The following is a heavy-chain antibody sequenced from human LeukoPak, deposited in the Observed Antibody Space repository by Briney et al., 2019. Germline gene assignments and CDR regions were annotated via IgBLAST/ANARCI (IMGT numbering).Heavy chain of an antibody. CDR3: ARLMGERSLFDY. D-gene: IGHD1-26*01. V-gene: IGHV3-7*02. CDR2: IKQDGNEK. J-gene: IGHJ4*02. Sequence: GGSLRLSCAASGFXFSSCWMTWVRQAPGKGLEWVANIKQDGNEKYYVDSVKGRFSISRDNAKNSVYLQMHSLRAEDTAVYYCARLMGERSLFDYWGQGVLVTVSS. CDR1: GFXFSSCW.